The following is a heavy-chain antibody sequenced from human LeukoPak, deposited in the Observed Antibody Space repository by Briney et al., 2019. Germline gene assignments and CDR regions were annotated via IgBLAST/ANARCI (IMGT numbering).Heavy chain of an antibody. CDR1: GYTFTTYD. J-gene: IGHJ6*03. CDR2: MNPNSGNT. D-gene: IGHD3-10*01. V-gene: IGHV1-8*03. CDR3: ASGGFDYYYYMDV. Sequence: ASVKVSCKASGYTFTTYDINWVRQATGQGLEWMGYMNPNSGNTGFAQRFQGRITIATDTSISTAYMELSSLRSEDTAVYYCASGGFDYYYYMDVWGKGTTVTVSS.